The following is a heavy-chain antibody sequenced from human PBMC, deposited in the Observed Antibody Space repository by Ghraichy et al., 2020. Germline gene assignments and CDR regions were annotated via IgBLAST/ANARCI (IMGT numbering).Heavy chain of an antibody. CDR2: INHSGST. CDR1: GGSFSGYY. CDR3: ARGRRWASRLYSSGWYYFDY. D-gene: IGHD6-19*01. Sequence: SQTLSLTCAVYGGSFSGYYWSWIRQPPGKGLEWIGEINHSGSTNYNPSLKSRVTISVDTSKNQFSLKLSSVTAADTAVYYCARGRRWASRLYSSGWYYFDYWGQGTLVTVSS. V-gene: IGHV4-34*01. J-gene: IGHJ4*02.